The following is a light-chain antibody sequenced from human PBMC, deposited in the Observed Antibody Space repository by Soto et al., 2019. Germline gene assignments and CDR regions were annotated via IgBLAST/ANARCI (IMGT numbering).Light chain of an antibody. V-gene: IGKV3-15*01. J-gene: IGKJ1*01. Sequence: MTHSPATLAVSPGGIATLSFRASQGIKDYVAWFQQKPGQAPRLLIYGASTRATAIPARFSGSGSGPESTLSISRLQPADLAVHSCQHPTPWPRTFGQGTQLDI. CDR1: QGIKDY. CDR3: QHPTPWPRT. CDR2: GAS.